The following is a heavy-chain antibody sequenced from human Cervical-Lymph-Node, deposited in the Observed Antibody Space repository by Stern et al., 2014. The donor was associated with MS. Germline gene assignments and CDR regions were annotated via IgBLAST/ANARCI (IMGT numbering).Heavy chain of an antibody. D-gene: IGHD4-17*01. J-gene: IGHJ4*02. V-gene: IGHV5-51*01. CDR3: ARDYGDYAFDY. CDR1: GYSFTANW. CDR2: IYPGDSDT. Sequence: VQLVQSGAEVKKPGESLKISCKGSGYSFTANWIAWVRQMPGKGLEWMGIIYPGDSDTGSSPSCQGQVTISADKSISTAYLQWSSLKASDTAMYYCARDYGDYAFDYWGQGTLVTVSS.